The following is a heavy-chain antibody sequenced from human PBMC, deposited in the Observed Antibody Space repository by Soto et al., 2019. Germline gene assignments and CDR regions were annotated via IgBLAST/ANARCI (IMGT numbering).Heavy chain of an antibody. CDR3: ARERNYYDSSGYSSAFDI. CDR2: ISSNGGST. CDR1: GFTFSSYA. V-gene: IGHV3-64*01. J-gene: IGHJ3*02. D-gene: IGHD3-22*01. Sequence: GGSLRLSCAASGFTFSSYAMHWVRQAPGKGLEYVSAISSNGGSTYYANSVKGRFTISRDNSKNTLYLQMGSLRAEDMAVYYCARERNYYDSSGYSSAFDIWGQGTRVTVAS.